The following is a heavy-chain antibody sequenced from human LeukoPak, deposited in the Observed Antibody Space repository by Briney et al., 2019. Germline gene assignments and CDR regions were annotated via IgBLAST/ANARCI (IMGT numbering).Heavy chain of an antibody. V-gene: IGHV3-21*01. CDR2: ISSSSSYI. D-gene: IGHD5-24*01. J-gene: IGHJ4*02. Sequence: GGSPRLSCAASGFTFSSYSMNWVRQAPGKGLEWVSSISSSSSYIYYADSVKGRFTISRDNAKNSLYLQMNSLRAEDTAVYYCARERRDGYSYFDYWGQGTLVTVSS. CDR3: ARERRDGYSYFDY. CDR1: GFTFSSYS.